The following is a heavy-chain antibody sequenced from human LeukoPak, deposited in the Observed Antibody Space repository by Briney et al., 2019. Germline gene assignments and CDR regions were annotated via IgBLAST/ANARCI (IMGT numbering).Heavy chain of an antibody. Sequence: PGGSLRLSCAASGFTFSSYSMNWVRQAPGKGLEWVSSISSSTSYRYYADSVKGRFTISGDNAENSLYLQMNSLRAEDTAVYYCARDRYSYGYYWFDLWGQGTLVTVSS. CDR3: ARDRYSYGYYWFDL. CDR2: ISSSTSYR. V-gene: IGHV3-21*01. D-gene: IGHD5-18*01. J-gene: IGHJ5*02. CDR1: GFTFSSYS.